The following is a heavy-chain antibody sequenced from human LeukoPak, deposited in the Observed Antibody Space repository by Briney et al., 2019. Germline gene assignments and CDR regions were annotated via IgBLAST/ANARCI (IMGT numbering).Heavy chain of an antibody. CDR1: GFIVTNAW. D-gene: IGHD4-17*01. CDR2: IKQDGGQI. CDR3: ARLGARQMLEY. J-gene: IGHJ4*02. Sequence: GGSLRLSCAASGFIVTNAWMNWVRQAPGKGLEWVANIKQDGGQIYYLESVKGRFTVSRDNAKNSLYLQMNSLRAEDTAVYYCARLGARQMLEYWGQGTLVTVSS. V-gene: IGHV3-7*01.